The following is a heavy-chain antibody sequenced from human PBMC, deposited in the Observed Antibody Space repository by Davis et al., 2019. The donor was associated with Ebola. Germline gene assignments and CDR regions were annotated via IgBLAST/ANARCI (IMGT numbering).Heavy chain of an antibody. CDR3: ARAISATEAAVTGVYFDY. CDR1: GFTFSTYW. J-gene: IGHJ4*02. Sequence: GESLKISCAASGFTFSTYWMSWVRQAPGKGLEWVANMKQDGSEKYYVDSVKGRFTISRDSAKNSLYLQMNSLRAEDTAIYYCARAISATEAAVTGVYFDYWGQGLLVTVSS. V-gene: IGHV3-7*01. CDR2: MKQDGSEK. D-gene: IGHD6-13*01.